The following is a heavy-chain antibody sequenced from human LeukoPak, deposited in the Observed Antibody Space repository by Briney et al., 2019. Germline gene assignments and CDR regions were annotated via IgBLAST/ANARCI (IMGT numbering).Heavy chain of an antibody. D-gene: IGHD6-13*01. V-gene: IGHV3-66*01. CDR1: GFTVSSNY. Sequence: PGGSLRLSCAASGFTVSSNYMSWVRQAPGKGLEWVSVIYSGGSTHYADSVKGRFTISRDNSKNTLYLQMNSLRAEDTAVYYCARDKHDSSSWYAFDYWGQGTLVTVSS. J-gene: IGHJ4*02. CDR3: ARDKHDSSSWYAFDY. CDR2: IYSGGST.